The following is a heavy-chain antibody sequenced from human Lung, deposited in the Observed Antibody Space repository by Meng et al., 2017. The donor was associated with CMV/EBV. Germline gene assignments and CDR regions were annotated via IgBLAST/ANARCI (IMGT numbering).Heavy chain of an antibody. Sequence: SXTLSLXCTVSGYSISSGNYWGWIRQPPGKGLEWIGSFYHTGSTSYNPSLKSRVTISLDTSKNQFSLKLTSVTAADTAVYYCARGWGAALDYWAQGTLVTVSS. J-gene: IGHJ4*02. V-gene: IGHV4-38-2*02. CDR1: GYSISSGNY. CDR2: FYHTGST. CDR3: ARGWGAALDY. D-gene: IGHD1-26*01.